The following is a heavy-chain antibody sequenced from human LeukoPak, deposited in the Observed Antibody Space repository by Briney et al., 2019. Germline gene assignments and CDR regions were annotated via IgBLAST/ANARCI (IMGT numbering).Heavy chain of an antibody. V-gene: IGHV3-23*01. Sequence: GGSLRLSCAASGFIFGNDDMNWVRQAPGKGLEWVSGISGDADRTHYAGSVKGRFTISRDNSKNTLSLQMNRLRAEDTAVYYCAKVNWCSASCADAWGQGTLVTVSS. CDR1: GFIFGNDD. CDR3: AKVNWCSASCADA. J-gene: IGHJ4*02. D-gene: IGHD2-2*01. CDR2: ISGDADRT.